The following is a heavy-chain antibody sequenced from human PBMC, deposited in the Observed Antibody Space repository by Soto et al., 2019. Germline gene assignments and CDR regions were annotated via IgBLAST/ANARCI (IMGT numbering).Heavy chain of an antibody. V-gene: IGHV3-73*01. CDR1: GFTFSGSA. J-gene: IGHJ6*02. CDR3: TRLLWNQRSPYYYYGMDV. Sequence: GGSLRLSCAASGFTFSGSAMHWVRQASGKGLEWVGRIRSKANSYATAYAASVKGRFTISRDDSKNTAYLQMNSLKTEDTAVYYCTRLLWNQRSPYYYYGMDVWGQGTTVTVSS. D-gene: IGHD1-1*01. CDR2: IRSKANSYAT.